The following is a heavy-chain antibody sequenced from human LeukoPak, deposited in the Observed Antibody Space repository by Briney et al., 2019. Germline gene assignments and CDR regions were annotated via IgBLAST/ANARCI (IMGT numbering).Heavy chain of an antibody. Sequence: SETLFLTCTVSGDSISSSNCYWGWIRQPPGKGLEWIGYIHYSGSTKYKSSLKSRVTISVDTSKNQFSLKLNSVTAADTAVYYCARGKEVITMLRGLKPGYYFDYWGQGTLVTVSS. V-gene: IGHV4-61*05. J-gene: IGHJ4*02. CDR2: IHYSGST. D-gene: IGHD3-10*01. CDR1: GDSISSSNCY. CDR3: ARGKEVITMLRGLKPGYYFDY.